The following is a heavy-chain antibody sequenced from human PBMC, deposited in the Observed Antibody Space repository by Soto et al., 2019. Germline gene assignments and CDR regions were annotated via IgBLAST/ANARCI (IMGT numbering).Heavy chain of an antibody. V-gene: IGHV3-48*02. Sequence: PGGALRLSCAASRFHFSSYSMKWVRQAPGKGLEWISYISGSSSHIFYADSVKGRFTISRDNAKNSLYLQMNSLRDEDTAVYYCAGDSQSGTYYPYSYYGMDVWGQGTTVPVSS. CDR1: RFHFSSYS. CDR2: ISGSSSHI. J-gene: IGHJ6*02. D-gene: IGHD1-26*01. CDR3: AGDSQSGTYYPYSYYGMDV.